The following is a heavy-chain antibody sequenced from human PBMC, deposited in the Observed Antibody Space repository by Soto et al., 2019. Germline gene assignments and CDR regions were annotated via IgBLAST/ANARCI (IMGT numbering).Heavy chain of an antibody. CDR3: ARCQKYDYDSSGWRNCDDFDI. CDR2: IYYSGST. Sequence: QVQLQESGPGLVKPSQTLSLTCTVSGGSISSGGYYWSWIRQHPGKGLEWIGYIYYSGSTYYNPSLKSRVTISVDTSKNQFSLKLSSVTAADTAVYYCARCQKYDYDSSGWRNCDDFDIWGQGTMVTVSS. D-gene: IGHD3-22*01. V-gene: IGHV4-31*03. J-gene: IGHJ3*02. CDR1: GGSISSGGYY.